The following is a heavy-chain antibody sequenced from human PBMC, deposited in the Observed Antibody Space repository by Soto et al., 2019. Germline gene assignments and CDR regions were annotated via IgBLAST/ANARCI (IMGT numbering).Heavy chain of an antibody. V-gene: IGHV3-21*01. CDR1: GFTFSSYS. J-gene: IGHJ4*02. CDR2: ISSSSSYI. Sequence: PGGSLRLSSGASGFTFSSYSMNWVRQAPGKGLEWVSSISSSSSYIYYADSVKGRFTISRDNAKNSLYLQMNSLRAEDTAVYYCARDQPGYSYGYGLGYWGQGTLVTVSS. D-gene: IGHD5-18*01. CDR3: ARDQPGYSYGYGLGY.